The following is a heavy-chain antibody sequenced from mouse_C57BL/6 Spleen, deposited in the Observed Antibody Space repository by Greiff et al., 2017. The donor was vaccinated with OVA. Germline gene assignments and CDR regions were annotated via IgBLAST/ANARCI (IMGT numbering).Heavy chain of an antibody. CDR2: IYPGSGDT. V-gene: IGHV1-76*01. D-gene: IGHD1-1*01. J-gene: IGHJ1*03. CDR1: GYTFTDYY. CDR3: AREGCRVVRYFDV. Sequence: QVQLQQPGAELVRPGASVKLSCKASGYTFTDYYIHWVKQRPGQGLEWIARIYPGSGDTYYNEKFKGKATLTAEKSSSTAYMQLSSLTSEDAAVYFCAREGCRVVRYFDVWGTGTTVTVSS.